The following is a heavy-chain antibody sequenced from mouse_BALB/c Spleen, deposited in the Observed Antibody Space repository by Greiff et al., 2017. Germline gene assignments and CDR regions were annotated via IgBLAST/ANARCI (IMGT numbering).Heavy chain of an antibody. CDR3: ARDRGSSSAWFAY. D-gene: IGHD1-1*01. CDR2: ISSGGSYT. V-gene: IGHV5-9-4*01. J-gene: IGHJ3*01. CDR1: GFTFSSYA. Sequence: EVKLVESGGGLVKPGGSLKLSCAASGFTFSSYAMSWVRQSPEKRLEWVADISSGGSYTYYPDTVTGRFTISRDNAKNTLYLEMSSLRSEDTAMYYCARDRGSSSAWFAYWGQGTLVTVSA.